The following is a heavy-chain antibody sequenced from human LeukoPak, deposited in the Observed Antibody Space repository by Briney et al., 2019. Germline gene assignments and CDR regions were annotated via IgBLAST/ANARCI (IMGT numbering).Heavy chain of an antibody. CDR1: GFTFTTYW. CDR3: ARPLMYYYGSETYFWFDP. D-gene: IGHD3-10*01. V-gene: IGHV3-7*01. J-gene: IGHJ5*02. Sequence: GGSLRLSCAASGFTFTTYWMGWVRQAPGKGLEWVANIKQDGTEKYYVDSVKGRFTISRDNAKNSLSLQMNSLRAEDTAVYYCARPLMYYYGSETYFWFDPWGQGTLVTVSS. CDR2: IKQDGTEK.